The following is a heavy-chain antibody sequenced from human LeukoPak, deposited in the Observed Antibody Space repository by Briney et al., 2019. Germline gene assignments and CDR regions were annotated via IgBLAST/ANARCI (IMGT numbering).Heavy chain of an antibody. Sequence: ETLSLTCTVSGGSINNYYWSWIRQPAGKGLEWVGRIYTSGSTTYNPSLKSRVSMSVDTSKNQFSLKLSSVTAADTAVYYCASAPSSSAWWYFDYWGQGTLVTVSS. J-gene: IGHJ4*02. CDR1: GGSINNYY. V-gene: IGHV4-4*07. CDR2: IYTSGST. CDR3: ASAPSSSAWWYFDY. D-gene: IGHD6-19*01.